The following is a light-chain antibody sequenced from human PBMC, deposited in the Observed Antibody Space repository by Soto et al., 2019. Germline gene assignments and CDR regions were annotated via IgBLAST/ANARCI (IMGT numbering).Light chain of an antibody. CDR1: SSDVGNYNY. J-gene: IGLJ1*01. V-gene: IGLV2-11*01. CDR2: DVS. CDR3: CSYAGSYTFV. Sequence: QSVLTQPRSVSGSPGQSVTISCTGTSSDVGNYNYVSWYQQHPGRAPKVIIYDVSKRPSGVPDRFSGSKSGNTASLTISGLQVDDEADYYCCSYAGSYTFVFGSRTKVTVL.